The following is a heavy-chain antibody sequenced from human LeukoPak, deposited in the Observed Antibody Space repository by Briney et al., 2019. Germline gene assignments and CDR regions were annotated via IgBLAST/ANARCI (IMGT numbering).Heavy chain of an antibody. J-gene: IGHJ6*03. CDR3: ASRLAGYSRSSISKYYYYYYMDV. CDR2: IIPIFGTA. V-gene: IGHV1-69*05. D-gene: IGHD6-6*01. CDR1: GGTFSSYA. Sequence: SVKVSCKASGGTFSSYAISWVRQAPGQGLEWMGGIIPIFGTANYAQKFQGRVTITTDESTSTAYMELSSLRSEDTAVYYCASRLAGYSRSSISKYYYYYYMDVWGKGTTVTVSS.